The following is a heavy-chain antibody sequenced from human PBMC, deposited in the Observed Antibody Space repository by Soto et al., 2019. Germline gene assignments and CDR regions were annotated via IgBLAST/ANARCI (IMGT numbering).Heavy chain of an antibody. CDR1: GYSFTTYW. J-gene: IGHJ6*02. CDR2: IYPGDSDT. CDR3: ASRVGAKGDYYYGMDV. D-gene: IGHD1-26*01. V-gene: IGHV5-51*01. Sequence: PGESLKISCKGSGYSFTTYWIAWVRQMPGKGLEWMGIIYPGDSDTRYSPSFQGQVTMSADKSISTAYLQWSSLKASDTAMYYCASRVGAKGDYYYGMDVWGQGTTVTVSS.